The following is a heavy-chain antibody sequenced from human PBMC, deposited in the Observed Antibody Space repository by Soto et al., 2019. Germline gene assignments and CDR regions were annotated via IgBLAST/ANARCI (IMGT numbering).Heavy chain of an antibody. CDR3: ARDRGAGTGQYFDY. CDR1: GFTFSAVY. V-gene: IGHV3-11*05. CDR2: ISSSGTSA. Sequence: QVQLEESGGGLVKPGGSLRLSCAASGFTFSAVYMSWIRQAPNKGLEYISYISSSGTSANYADSVKGRFTISIDNAKNSLYLQMNGLRAEDTAVYYCARDRGAGTGQYFDYWGQGDLVTVSS. D-gene: IGHD3-10*01. J-gene: IGHJ4*02.